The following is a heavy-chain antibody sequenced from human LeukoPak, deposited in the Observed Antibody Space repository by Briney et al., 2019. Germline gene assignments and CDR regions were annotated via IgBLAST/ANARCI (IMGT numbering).Heavy chain of an antibody. CDR1: GFTFINYG. Sequence: PGGSLRLSCVASGFTFINYGVHWVRQAPGKGLEWVAVISYDGSNKYYADSAKGRFTISRDNSKNTLYLQMNSLRAEDTAVYYCAKDRYGAVAGLFDYWGQGTLVTVSS. CDR2: ISYDGSNK. J-gene: IGHJ4*02. CDR3: AKDRYGAVAGLFDY. V-gene: IGHV3-30*18. D-gene: IGHD6-19*01.